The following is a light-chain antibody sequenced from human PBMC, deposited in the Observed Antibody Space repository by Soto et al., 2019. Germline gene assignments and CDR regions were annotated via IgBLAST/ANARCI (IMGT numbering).Light chain of an antibody. V-gene: IGKV1-33*01. CDR3: QQYNSMLS. CDR2: DAS. Sequence: DIQMTQSPSSLSASVGDRVTIACQSSHDVSRNLNWFQQKPGEAPKLLIYDASNLERGVPSRFSASGSGTEFTFTISSLQPEDVATYYCQQYNSMLSFGGGTEIELK. J-gene: IGKJ4*01. CDR1: HDVSRN.